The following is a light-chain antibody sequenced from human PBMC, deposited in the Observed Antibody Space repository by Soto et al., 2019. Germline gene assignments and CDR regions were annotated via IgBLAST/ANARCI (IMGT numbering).Light chain of an antibody. J-gene: IGLJ1*01. CDR2: DVS. CDR3: SSYTGSSTIYV. Sequence: QSVLTQPASVSGSPGQSITISCTGTSGDVGGYNYVSWYQQYPGKAPKLMIFDVSNRPSGVSNRFSGSKSGNTASLTISGLQAEDEADYYCSSYTGSSTIYVFGTGTKLTVL. V-gene: IGLV2-14*01. CDR1: SGDVGGYNY.